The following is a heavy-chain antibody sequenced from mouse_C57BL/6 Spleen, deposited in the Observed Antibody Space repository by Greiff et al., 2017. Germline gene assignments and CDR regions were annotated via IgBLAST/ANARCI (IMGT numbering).Heavy chain of an antibody. CDR3: ARGFYVGGYAMDD. D-gene: IGHD1-1*01. Sequence: QVQLQQPGAELVKPGASVKMSCKASGYTFTSYWITWVKQRPGQGLEWIGDIYPGSGSTNYNEKFKSKATLTVDTSSSTAYMQLSSLTSEDSAVYYCARGFYVGGYAMDDWGQGTSVTVAS. CDR2: IYPGSGST. CDR1: GYTFTSYW. V-gene: IGHV1-55*01. J-gene: IGHJ4*01.